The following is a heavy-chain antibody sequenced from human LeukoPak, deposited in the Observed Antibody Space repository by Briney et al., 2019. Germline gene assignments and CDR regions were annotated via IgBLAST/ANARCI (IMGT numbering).Heavy chain of an antibody. CDR2: ISHDGTT. CDR1: DYSIGSGYS. J-gene: IGHJ4*02. D-gene: IGHD3-22*01. Sequence: PSETLSLTCTVSDYSIGSGYSWGWIRQPPGKVLEWIATISHDGTTFYNPSLKSRVTMTLDTSRNQFSLRMSSVTAADTAVYYCARDLSVYYYYYFDFWGQGTLVTVSS. CDR3: ARDLSVYYYYYFDF. V-gene: IGHV4-38-2*02.